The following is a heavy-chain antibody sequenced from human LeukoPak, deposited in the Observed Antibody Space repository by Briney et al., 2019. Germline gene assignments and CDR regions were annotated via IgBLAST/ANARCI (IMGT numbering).Heavy chain of an antibody. CDR2: IYTSGST. D-gene: IGHD3-9*01. J-gene: IGHJ4*02. CDR3: AREGYFDPFDY. CDR1: GGSISSYY. Sequence: SETMSLTCTVSGGSISSYYWSWIRQTAGKGLEWIGRIYTSGSTNYNPSLKSRVTMSVDTSKNQFSLKLSSATAADTAVYYCAREGYFDPFDYWGQGTLVTVSS. V-gene: IGHV4-4*07.